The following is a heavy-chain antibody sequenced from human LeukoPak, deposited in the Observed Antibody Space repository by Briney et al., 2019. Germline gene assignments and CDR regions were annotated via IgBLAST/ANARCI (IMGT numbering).Heavy chain of an antibody. CDR3: ARGLYSYGHFDY. CDR2: INPNGGGT. Sequence: GASVKVSCKASGYTFTGYYMHWVRQAPGQGLEWMGWINPNGGGTNYAQKFQGRVTMTRDTSISTAYMELSRLRSDDTAVYYCARGLYSYGHFDYWGQGTLVTVSS. J-gene: IGHJ4*02. D-gene: IGHD5-18*01. CDR1: GYTFTGYY. V-gene: IGHV1-2*02.